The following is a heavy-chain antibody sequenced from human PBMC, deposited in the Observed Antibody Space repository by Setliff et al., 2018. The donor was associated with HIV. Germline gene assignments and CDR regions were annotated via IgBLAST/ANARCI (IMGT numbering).Heavy chain of an antibody. CDR3: VKGPIGYCYSGSCYGRFDY. D-gene: IGHD2-2*01. CDR1: GFTFSSYG. J-gene: IGHJ4*02. V-gene: IGHV3-30*02. Sequence: PGGSLRLSCAASGFTFSSYGMHWVRQAPGKGLEWVAVIWYDGSYKYYADSVKGRFTISRDTSQTTLYLQMNSLRTEDTGVYYCVKGPIGYCYSGSCYGRFDYWGQGTLVTVSS. CDR2: IWYDGSYK.